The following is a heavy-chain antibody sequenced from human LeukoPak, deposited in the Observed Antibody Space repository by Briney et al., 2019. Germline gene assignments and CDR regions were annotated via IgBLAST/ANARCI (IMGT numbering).Heavy chain of an antibody. J-gene: IGHJ4*02. V-gene: IGHV4-30-2*01. CDR3: ASTVTTGYYFDH. Sequence: SETLSLTCAVSGGSISSGGYSWSWIRRPPGKGLEWIGYIYHSGSTYYNPSPKSRVTMSVDRSKNQFSLKLSSVTAADTAVYYCASTVTTGYYFDHWGQGTLVTVSS. D-gene: IGHD4-17*01. CDR1: GGSISSGGYS. CDR2: IYHSGST.